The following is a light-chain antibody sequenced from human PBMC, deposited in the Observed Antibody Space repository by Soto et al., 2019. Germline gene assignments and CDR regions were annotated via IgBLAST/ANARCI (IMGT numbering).Light chain of an antibody. V-gene: IGLV2-8*01. J-gene: IGLJ1*01. CDR2: EVS. CDR1: STDVGGYNY. Sequence: QPALTQPPSASGSAGQSVTISCTGTSTDVGGYNYVSWYQQHPGKAPKLMIYEVSKRPSGVPDRFSGSKSGNTASLTVSGLQAEDEADYYCSSYAGNNIHYVFGTGAKVTVL. CDR3: SSYAGNNIHYV.